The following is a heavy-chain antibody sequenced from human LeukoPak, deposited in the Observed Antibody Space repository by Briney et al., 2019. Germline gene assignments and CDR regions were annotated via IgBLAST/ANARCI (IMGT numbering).Heavy chain of an antibody. Sequence: NTGGSLRLSCAASGFTFSSYSMNWVRQAPGKGLEWVSSISSSSSYIYYADSVKGRFTISRDNAKNSLYLQMNSLRAEDTAVYYCARVRPAAKPRDYYYYMDVWGKGTTVTVSS. CDR3: ARVRPAAKPRDYYYYMDV. D-gene: IGHD2-2*01. CDR2: ISSSSSYI. J-gene: IGHJ6*03. V-gene: IGHV3-21*01. CDR1: GFTFSSYS.